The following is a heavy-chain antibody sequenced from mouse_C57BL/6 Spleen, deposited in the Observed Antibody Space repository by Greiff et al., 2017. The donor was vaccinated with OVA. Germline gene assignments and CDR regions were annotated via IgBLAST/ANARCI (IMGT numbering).Heavy chain of an antibody. V-gene: IGHV1-50*01. J-gene: IGHJ3*01. CDR3: ARSRRWFAY. Sequence: QVQLQQSGAELVKPGASVKLSCKASGYTFTSYWMQWVKQRPGQGLEWIGEIDPSDSYTNYNQKFKGKATLTVDTSSSTAYMQLSSLTSEDSAVYYCARSRRWFAYWGQGTLVTVSA. CDR2: IDPSDSYT. CDR1: GYTFTSYW.